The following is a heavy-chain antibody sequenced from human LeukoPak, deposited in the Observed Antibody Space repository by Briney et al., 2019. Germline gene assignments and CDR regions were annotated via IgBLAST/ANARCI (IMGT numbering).Heavy chain of an antibody. CDR1: GFTFSNYA. V-gene: IGHV3-23*01. D-gene: IGHD5-12*01. CDR2: ISGSGDNT. Sequence: GGSLRLSCAASGFTFSNYAMSWVRQAPGKGLEWVSIISGSGDNTHYADSVKGRFTISRDNSKNTLYLQMKTLRAEDTAIYYCARRGWLINFDYWGQGTLVTVSS. CDR3: ARRGWLINFDY. J-gene: IGHJ4*02.